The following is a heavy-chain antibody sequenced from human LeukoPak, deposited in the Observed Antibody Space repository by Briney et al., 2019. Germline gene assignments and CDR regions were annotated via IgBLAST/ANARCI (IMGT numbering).Heavy chain of an antibody. D-gene: IGHD6-13*01. CDR3: TKGGIAAPGLLITSLIYYIDV. CDR1: GFTFSSYA. J-gene: IGHJ6*03. Sequence: GGTLRLSCAASGFTFSSYAMTWIRQAPGKGLEWVSSISGSGGSTYYADSVKGRFTISRDNSRNMLFLQMNSLRADDTAVYYCTKGGIAAPGLLITSLIYYIDVWGKGTTVTVSS. CDR2: ISGSGGST. V-gene: IGHV3-23*01.